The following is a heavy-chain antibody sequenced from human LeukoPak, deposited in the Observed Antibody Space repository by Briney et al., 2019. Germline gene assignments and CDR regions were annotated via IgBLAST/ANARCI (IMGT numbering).Heavy chain of an antibody. J-gene: IGHJ6*02. CDR1: GGDTVSGGSFSIYY. Sequence: SETLSLTCTVSGGDTVSGGSFSIYYWTWIRQPPGKGLEWIGYSGSANYNPSLKSRVTISIDTSKRHFSLTLSSVTAADTAVYYCARTRRHYYGSGKNLTPWPAGLDVWGQGTTVTVS. D-gene: IGHD3-10*01. V-gene: IGHV4-59*01. CDR3: ARTRRHYYGSGKNLTPWPAGLDV. CDR2: SGSA.